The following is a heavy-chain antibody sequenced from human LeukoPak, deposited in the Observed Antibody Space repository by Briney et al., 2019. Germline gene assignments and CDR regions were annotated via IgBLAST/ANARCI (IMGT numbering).Heavy chain of an antibody. Sequence: GGSLRLSCVASGVTFSSYAMSWVRQAPGKGLDWVSGISGSGGSTYYADSVKGRFTISRDNSKNTLFLQMNSLRAEDTAVYYCAKETYSSGWYPYFDYWGQGTLVTVSS. CDR2: ISGSGGST. J-gene: IGHJ4*02. D-gene: IGHD6-19*01. CDR1: GVTFSSYA. CDR3: AKETYSSGWYPYFDY. V-gene: IGHV3-23*01.